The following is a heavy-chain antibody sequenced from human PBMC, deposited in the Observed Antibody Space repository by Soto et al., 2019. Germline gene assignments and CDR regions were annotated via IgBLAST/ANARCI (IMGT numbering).Heavy chain of an antibody. Sequence: QVQLVESGGGVVQPGRSLRLSCAASGFTFSSYGMHWVRQAPGKGLEWVAVISYDGSNKYYADSVKGRFTISRDNSKNTLYLQMNSLGAEDTAVYYCAKASLAAAYDYWGQGTLVTVSS. J-gene: IGHJ4*02. CDR2: ISYDGSNK. CDR3: AKASLAAAYDY. CDR1: GFTFSSYG. V-gene: IGHV3-30*18. D-gene: IGHD6-13*01.